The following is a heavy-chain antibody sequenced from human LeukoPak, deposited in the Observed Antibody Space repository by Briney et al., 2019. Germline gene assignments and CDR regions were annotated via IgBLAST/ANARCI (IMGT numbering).Heavy chain of an antibody. V-gene: IGHV4-59*08. CDR3: ARHVNRDGYLN. J-gene: IGHJ4*02. Sequence: SETLSLTCTVSGGSISSYYWSWIRQPPGKGLEWIGYIYYSGSTNYNPSLKSRVTISVDTSKNQFSLKLSSVTAADTAVYYCARHVNRDGYLNWGQGTLVTVFS. D-gene: IGHD5-24*01. CDR1: GGSISSYY. CDR2: IYYSGST.